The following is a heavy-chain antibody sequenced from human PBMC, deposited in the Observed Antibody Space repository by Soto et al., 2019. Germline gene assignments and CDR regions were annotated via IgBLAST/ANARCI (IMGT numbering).Heavy chain of an antibody. J-gene: IGHJ4*02. CDR1: GGTFNTYT. CDR2: IVPMYDSV. Sequence: QVQLVQSGAEVKKPGASVKVSCEASGGTFNTYTINWVRQAPGRGIEWVGQIVPMYDSVNYAENFQGRVTMTADKSTKTAYMELTSLRSEDTALYFCASWRSYSGSYGFDYWGQGTLVSVSS. CDR3: ASWRSYSGSYGFDY. V-gene: IGHV1-69*06. D-gene: IGHD1-26*01.